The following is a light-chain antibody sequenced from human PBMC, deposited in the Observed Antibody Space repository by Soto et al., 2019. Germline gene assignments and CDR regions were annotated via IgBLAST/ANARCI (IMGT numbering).Light chain of an antibody. J-gene: IGLJ2*01. CDR2: DVS. CDR3: SSYTSSSTLGVV. Sequence: QSALTQPASVSGSPGQSITISCTGGYNYVSWYQHHPDKAPKLMIYDVSNRPSGVSNRFSGSKSGNTASLTISGLQAEDEAGYYCSSYTSSSTLGVVFGGGTKLTVL. CDR1: GYNY. V-gene: IGLV2-14*03.